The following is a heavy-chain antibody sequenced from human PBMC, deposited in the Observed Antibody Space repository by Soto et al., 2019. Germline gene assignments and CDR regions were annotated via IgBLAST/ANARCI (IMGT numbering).Heavy chain of an antibody. D-gene: IGHD6-13*01. CDR2: ISGYNGKT. J-gene: IGHJ4*02. CDR3: ARAQGIIAAAGNDY. Sequence: ASVKVSCKTSGYTFSSYGIGWVRQAPGQGPEWMGWISGYNGKTLYAQKFRGRVTVTTDTSTSTAYMELSSLRSEDAAVYYCARAQGIIAAAGNDYWGQGTLVTVSS. CDR1: GYTFSSYG. V-gene: IGHV1-18*01.